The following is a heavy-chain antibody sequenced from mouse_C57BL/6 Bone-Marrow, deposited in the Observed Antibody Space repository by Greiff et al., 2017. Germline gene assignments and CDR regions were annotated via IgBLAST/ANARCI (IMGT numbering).Heavy chain of an antibody. V-gene: IGHV1-7*01. J-gene: IGHJ3*01. CDR1: GYTFTSSW. CDR3: ARWSLRRGFAY. CDR2: INPSSGYT. Sequence: QVQLQQSGAELAKPGASVKLSCKASGYTFTSSWLHWVKQRPGQGLEWIGYINPSSGYTKYTQKFKDKATLTADKSSSTAYMQLSSLTYEDSAVYYCARWSLRRGFAYWGQGTLVTVSA. D-gene: IGHD1-2*01.